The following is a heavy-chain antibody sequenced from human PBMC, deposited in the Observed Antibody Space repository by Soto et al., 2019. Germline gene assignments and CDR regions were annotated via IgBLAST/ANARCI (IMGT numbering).Heavy chain of an antibody. CDR3: ARGGCSSTSCFFDY. Sequence: SETLSLTCTVSGGSISSYDCSWIRQPPGKGLEWIGYIYYSGSTNYNPSLKSRVTISVDTSKNQFSLKLSSVTAADTAVYYCARGGCSSTSCFFDYWGQGTLVTVSS. CDR2: IYYSGST. J-gene: IGHJ4*02. CDR1: GGSISSYD. D-gene: IGHD2-2*01. V-gene: IGHV4-59*01.